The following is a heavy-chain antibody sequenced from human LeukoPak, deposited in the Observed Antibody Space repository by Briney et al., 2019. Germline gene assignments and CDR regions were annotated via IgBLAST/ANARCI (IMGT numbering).Heavy chain of an antibody. Sequence: PGGSLRLSCAASGFTFSDYYMSWIRQAPGKGLEWVSYISSSGSTIYYADSVKGRFIISRDNSKNTLYLQMNSLRAEDTAVYYCAKRGGTYTYYYYMDVWGIGTTVIVSS. CDR3: AKRGGTYTYYYYMDV. V-gene: IGHV3-11*04. CDR1: GFTFSDYY. J-gene: IGHJ6*03. CDR2: ISSSGSTI. D-gene: IGHD3-16*01.